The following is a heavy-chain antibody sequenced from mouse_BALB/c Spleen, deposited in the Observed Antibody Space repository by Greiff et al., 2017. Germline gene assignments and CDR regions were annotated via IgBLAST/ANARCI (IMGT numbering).Heavy chain of an antibody. D-gene: IGHD1-1*01. CDR1: GYSITSDYA. J-gene: IGHJ3*01. CDR3: AQDYYGSSSWFAY. Sequence: EVQLQESGPGLVKPSQSLSLTCTVTGYSITSDYAWNWIRQFPGNKLEWMGYISYSGSTSYNPSLKSRISITRDTSKNQFFLQLNSVTTEDTATYYCAQDYYGSSSWFAYWGQGTLVTVSA. CDR2: ISYSGST. V-gene: IGHV3-2*02.